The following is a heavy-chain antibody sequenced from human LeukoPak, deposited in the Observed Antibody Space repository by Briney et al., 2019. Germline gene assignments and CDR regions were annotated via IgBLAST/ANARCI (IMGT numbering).Heavy chain of an antibody. D-gene: IGHD6-13*01. CDR3: ARALRYIAAFDY. V-gene: IGHV3-53*01. CDR2: IYSGGST. Sequence: GGSLRLSCAAPGFTVSSNYMSWVRQAPGKGLEWVSVIYSGGSTYYADSVKGRFTISRDNSKNTLYLQMNSLRAEDTAVYYCARALRYIAAFDYWGQGTLVTVSS. J-gene: IGHJ4*02. CDR1: GFTVSSNY.